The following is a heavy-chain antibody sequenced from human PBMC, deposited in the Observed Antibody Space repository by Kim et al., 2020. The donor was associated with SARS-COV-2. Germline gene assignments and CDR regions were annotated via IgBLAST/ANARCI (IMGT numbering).Heavy chain of an antibody. CDR3: ARYPLRYFDWDLDY. J-gene: IGHJ4*02. D-gene: IGHD3-9*01. CDR2: ISSSSSYI. CDR1: GFTFSSYS. V-gene: IGHV3-21*01. Sequence: GGSLRHSCAASGFTFSSYSMNWVRQAPGKGLEWVSSISSSSSYIYYADSVKGRFTISRDNAKNSLYLQMNSLRAEDTAVYYCARYPLRYFDWDLDYWGQGTLVTVSS.